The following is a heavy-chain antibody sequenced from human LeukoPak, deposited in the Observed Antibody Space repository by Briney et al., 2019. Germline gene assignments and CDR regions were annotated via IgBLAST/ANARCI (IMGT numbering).Heavy chain of an antibody. V-gene: IGHV1-24*01. D-gene: IGHD3-22*01. CDR3: ATLMYYYDSSGYYCFDY. Sequence: ASVKVSCKVSGYTLTELSMHWERQAPGKGLEWMGGFDPEDGETIYAQKFQGRATMTEDTSTDTAYMELSSLRSEDTAVYYCATLMYYYDSSGYYCFDYWGQGTLVTVSS. CDR2: FDPEDGET. J-gene: IGHJ4*02. CDR1: GYTLTELS.